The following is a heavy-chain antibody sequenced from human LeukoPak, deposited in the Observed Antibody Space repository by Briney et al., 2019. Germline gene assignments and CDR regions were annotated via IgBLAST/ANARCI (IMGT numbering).Heavy chain of an antibody. Sequence: ASVKVSCKASGYTFTSYYMHWVRQAPGQGLEWMGIINPSGGSTSYAQKFQGRVTITADESTSTAYMELSSLRSGDTAVYYCARDSGSSWYYFDYWGQGTLVTVSS. CDR2: INPSGGST. CDR1: GYTFTSYY. J-gene: IGHJ4*02. D-gene: IGHD6-13*01. CDR3: ARDSGSSWYYFDY. V-gene: IGHV1-46*01.